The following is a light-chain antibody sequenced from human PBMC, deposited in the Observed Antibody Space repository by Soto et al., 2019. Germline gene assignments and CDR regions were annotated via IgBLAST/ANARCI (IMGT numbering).Light chain of an antibody. CDR3: SSYTSSSTLV. CDR2: EVS. J-gene: IGLJ7*01. CDR1: SSDVGGYKY. Sequence: QSVLTQPASVSGSPGQSITISCTGTSSDVGGYKYVSWYQHQSGKAPKLMIYEVSNRPSGVSNRFSGSKSANTASLTISGLQTEDEADYYCSSYTSSSTLVFGGGTQLTVL. V-gene: IGLV2-14*01.